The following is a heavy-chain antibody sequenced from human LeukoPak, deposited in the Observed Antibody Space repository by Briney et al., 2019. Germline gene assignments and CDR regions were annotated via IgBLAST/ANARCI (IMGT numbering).Heavy chain of an antibody. J-gene: IGHJ4*02. Sequence: PGGSLRLSCAASGFTFTSYAMNWVRQAPGKGLEWVSAILAGSTTYYADSVKGRFTISRDNSKNTLYLQMNSLRAEDTAMYYCARRFRDVVEIPAPDYWGQGTLVTVSS. CDR1: GFTFTSYA. V-gene: IGHV3-23*01. D-gene: IGHD2-2*01. CDR2: ILAGSTT. CDR3: ARRFRDVVEIPAPDY.